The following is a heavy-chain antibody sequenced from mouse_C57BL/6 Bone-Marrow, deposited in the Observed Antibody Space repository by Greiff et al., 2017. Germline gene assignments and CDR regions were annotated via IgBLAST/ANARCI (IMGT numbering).Heavy chain of an antibody. CDR1: GYTFTSYW. CDR2: IDPSDSYT. J-gene: IGHJ1*03. D-gene: IGHD1-1*01. V-gene: IGHV1-50*01. CDR3: ADYYGSSYPYWYFDV. Sequence: QVQLQQPGAELVKPGASVKLSCKASGYTFTSYWMQWVKQRPGQGLEWIGEIDPSDSYTNYNQKFKGKATLTVDTSSSTAYMQLSSLTSEDSAVYYCADYYGSSYPYWYFDVWGTGTTVTVSS.